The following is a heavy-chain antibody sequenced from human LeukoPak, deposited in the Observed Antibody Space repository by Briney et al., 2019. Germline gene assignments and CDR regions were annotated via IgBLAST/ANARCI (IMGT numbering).Heavy chain of an antibody. V-gene: IGHV1-2*02. CDR3: ARGLLTARARDAFDI. CDR1: GYTFTAHY. D-gene: IGHD7-27*01. Sequence: ASVKVSCKASGYTFTAHYMHWVRQAPGQGLEWMGWINPNSGGTKYVQKFQGRVTMTRDTSIRTVFMELSRLTSDDTAVYYCARGLLTARARDAFDIWGQGTMVTVSS. CDR2: INPNSGGT. J-gene: IGHJ3*02.